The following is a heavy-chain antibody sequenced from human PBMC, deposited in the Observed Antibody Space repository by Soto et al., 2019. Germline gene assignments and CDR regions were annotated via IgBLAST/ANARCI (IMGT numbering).Heavy chain of an antibody. CDR2: ISAYNGNT. V-gene: IGHV1-18*01. J-gene: IGHJ6*03. CDR3: ASDRYDILTGYYNDYYYYYMDV. CDR1: GYTFTSYG. D-gene: IGHD3-9*01. Sequence: GASVKVSCKASGYTFTSYGISWVRQAPGQGLEWMGWISAYNGNTNYAQKLQGRVTMTTDTSTSTAYMELRSLRSDDTAVYYCASDRYDILTGYYNDYYYYYMDVWGKGTTVTVSS.